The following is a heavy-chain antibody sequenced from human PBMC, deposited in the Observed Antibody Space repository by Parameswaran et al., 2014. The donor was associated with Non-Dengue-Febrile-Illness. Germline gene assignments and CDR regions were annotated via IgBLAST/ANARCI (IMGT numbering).Heavy chain of an antibody. CDR3: AREAAAFDI. V-gene: IGHV1-3*01. J-gene: IGHJ3*02. CDR2: INAGNGNT. Sequence: WVRQAPGQRLEWMGWINAGNGNTKYSQKFQGRVTITRDTSASTAYMELSSLRSEDTAVYYCAREAAAFDIWGQGTMVTVSS. D-gene: IGHD6-25*01.